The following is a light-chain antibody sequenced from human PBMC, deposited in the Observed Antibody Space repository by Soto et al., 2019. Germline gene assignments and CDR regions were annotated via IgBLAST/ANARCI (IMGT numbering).Light chain of an antibody. J-gene: IGLJ3*02. V-gene: IGLV4-60*02. CDR3: ETWDSNTRV. CDR2: LEGSGRY. Sequence: QPVLTQSSSASPSLGSSVQLTCTLSSGHSTYIIACHQQQPGKAPRYFMNLEGSGRYKRGSGVPDRFSGSSSGADRYLTISNLQFEDEADYYCETWDSNTRVFGGGTKLTVL. CDR1: SGHSTYI.